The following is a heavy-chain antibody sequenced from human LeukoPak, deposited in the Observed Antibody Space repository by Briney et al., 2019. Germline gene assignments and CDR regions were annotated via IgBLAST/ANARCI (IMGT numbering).Heavy chain of an antibody. CDR1: GGSFSGYY. J-gene: IGHJ4*02. CDR2: INHSGST. V-gene: IGHV4-34*01. Sequence: SETLSLTCAVYGGSFSGYYWSWIRQPPGNGLEWIGEINHSGSTNYNPSLKSRVTISVDTSKNQFSLKLSSVTAADTAVYYCARRRVATQRGYYFDYWGQGTLVTVSS. D-gene: IGHD5-12*01. CDR3: ARRRVATQRGYYFDY.